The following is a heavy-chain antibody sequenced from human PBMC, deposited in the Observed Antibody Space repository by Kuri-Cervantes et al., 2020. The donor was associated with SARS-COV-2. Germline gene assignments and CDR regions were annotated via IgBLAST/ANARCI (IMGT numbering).Heavy chain of an antibody. V-gene: IGHV3-21*01. CDR3: ATGVNHGGLTIFGVVIPPFDY. Sequence: LSLTCAASGFTFSSYSMNWVRQAPGKGLEWVSSISSSSHIYYADSVKGRFTISRDNAKNSLYLQMNSLRAEDTAVYYCATGVNHGGLTIFGVVIPPFDYWCQGTLVTVSS. CDR2: ISSSSHI. J-gene: IGHJ4*02. CDR1: GFTFSSYS. D-gene: IGHD3-3*01.